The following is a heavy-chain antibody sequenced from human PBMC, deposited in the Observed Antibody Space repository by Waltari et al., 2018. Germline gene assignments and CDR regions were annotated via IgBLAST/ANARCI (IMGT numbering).Heavy chain of an antibody. CDR3: KTRDY. CDR2: IDSGGST. Sequence: EVQLVETGGGLIQPGGSLRLSCAASGFTVSNNYMSWVRQPPGAGLEWVSFIDSGGSTYYRGSVKGRFTISRDNAKNTLYLEMNSLRAEDTAVYYCKTRDYWGQGTLVTVSS. CDR1: GFTVSNNY. J-gene: IGHJ4*02. V-gene: IGHV3-53*02.